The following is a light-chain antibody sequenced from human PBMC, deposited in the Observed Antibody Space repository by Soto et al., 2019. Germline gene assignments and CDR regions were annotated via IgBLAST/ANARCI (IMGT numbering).Light chain of an antibody. V-gene: IGKV3-15*01. J-gene: IGKJ1*01. CDR1: QYVNSN. CDR2: GAS. CDR3: QQYYSYPWT. Sequence: EVVITQSPVTLSVSPGERATLSCRTSQYVNSNLAWYQQKPGQAPRLLIYGASNRATGIPARFSGSGSGTDFTLTISCLQSEDFATYYCQQYYSYPWTFGQGTKVDIK.